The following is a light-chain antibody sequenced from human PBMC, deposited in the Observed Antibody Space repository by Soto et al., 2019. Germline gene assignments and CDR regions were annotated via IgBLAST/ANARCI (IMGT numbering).Light chain of an antibody. CDR3: GTWDSSLSEGV. V-gene: IGLV1-51*02. CDR2: ENN. CDR1: SSNIGNNY. J-gene: IGLJ2*01. Sequence: QSVLTQPPSVSAAPGQKVTISCSGSSSNIGNNYVSWYQQLPGTAPKLLIYENNKRPSGIPDRFSGSKSGTSATLGITGLQTGDDADYYCGTWDSSLSEGVFGGGTKLTVL.